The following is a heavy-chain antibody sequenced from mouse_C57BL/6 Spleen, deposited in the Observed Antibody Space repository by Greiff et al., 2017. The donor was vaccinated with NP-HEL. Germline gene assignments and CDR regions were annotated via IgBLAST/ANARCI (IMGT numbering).Heavy chain of an antibody. V-gene: IGHV5-17*01. CDR2: ISSGSSTI. CDR3: ATDGYYFYYAMDY. CDR1: GFTFSDYG. J-gene: IGHJ4*01. D-gene: IGHD2-3*01. Sequence: EVHLVESGGGLVKPGGSLKLSCAASGFTFSDYGMHWVRQAPEKGLEWVAYISSGSSTIYYADTVKGRFTISRANAKNTLYLQMTRLRSEDTAMKYCATDGYYFYYAMDYWGQGTSVTVSS.